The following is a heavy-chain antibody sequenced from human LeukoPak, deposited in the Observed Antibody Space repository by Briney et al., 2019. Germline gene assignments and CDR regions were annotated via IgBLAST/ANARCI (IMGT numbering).Heavy chain of an antibody. CDR2: MNPNSGNT. J-gene: IGHJ4*02. D-gene: IGHD1-26*01. V-gene: IGHV1-8*01. CDR3: ARGVGVGGSFDY. Sequence: ASVKVSCKASGYTFTSYDINWVRQATGQGLEWMGWMNPNSGNTGYAHKFQGRVTMTRNTSISTAYMELSSLRSEDTAVYYCARGVGVGGSFDYWGQGTLVTVSS. CDR1: GYTFTSYD.